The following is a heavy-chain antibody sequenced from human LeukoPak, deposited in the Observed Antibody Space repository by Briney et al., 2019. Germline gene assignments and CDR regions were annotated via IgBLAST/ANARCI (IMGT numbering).Heavy chain of an antibody. Sequence: PGGSLRLSCAASGFTFDDYAIHWVRQAPGKGLEWVSGISWNSGNIGYADSVKGRFTIARDNAKNSLYLQMNSLRAEDTAMYYCAKGSGSYYGLGFDYWGQGILVTVSS. CDR3: AKGSGSYYGLGFDY. CDR2: ISWNSGNI. J-gene: IGHJ4*02. V-gene: IGHV3-9*01. CDR1: GFTFDDYA. D-gene: IGHD3-10*01.